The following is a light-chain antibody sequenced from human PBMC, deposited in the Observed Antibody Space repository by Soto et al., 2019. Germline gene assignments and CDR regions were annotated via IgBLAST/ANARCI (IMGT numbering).Light chain of an antibody. CDR2: AAS. J-gene: IGKJ5*01. Sequence: AIRMTQSPSSLSASTGDIVTITCRASQGISSYLACYQQKPGKAPKLLIYAASTLQSGVPSRFSGSGSGTDFTLTISCLQSEDFATYYCQQRSNWPPGITFGQGTRLEIK. CDR1: QGISSY. V-gene: IGKV1-8*01. CDR3: QQRSNWPPGIT.